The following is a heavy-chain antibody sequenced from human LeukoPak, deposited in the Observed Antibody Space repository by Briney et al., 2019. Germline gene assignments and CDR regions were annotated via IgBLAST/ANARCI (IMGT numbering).Heavy chain of an antibody. Sequence: ASVKVSCKASGYTFTSYDINWVRQATGQGLEWMGWMNPNSGNTGYAQKFQGRVTITRNTSISTAYMELSSLRAEDTAVYHCAKSEMYCNSGICYPFYYMDVWGKGTTVTVSS. J-gene: IGHJ6*03. CDR3: AKSEMYCNSGICYPFYYMDV. CDR2: MNPNSGNT. V-gene: IGHV1-8*01. CDR1: GYTFTSYD. D-gene: IGHD2-15*01.